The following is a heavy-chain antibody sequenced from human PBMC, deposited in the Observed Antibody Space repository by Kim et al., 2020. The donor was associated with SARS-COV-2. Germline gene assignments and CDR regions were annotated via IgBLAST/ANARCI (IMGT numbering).Heavy chain of an antibody. V-gene: IGHV3-21*01. CDR1: GFTFSSYS. J-gene: IGHJ4*01. CDR3: ARAPYSSSWYGYYFDY. D-gene: IGHD6-13*01. Sequence: GGSLRLSCAASGFTFSSYSMNWVRQAPGKGLEWVSSISSSSSYIYYEDSVKGRFTISRDNAKNSLYLQMNSLRAEDTAVYYCARAPYSSSWYGYYFDYWG. CDR2: ISSSSSYI.